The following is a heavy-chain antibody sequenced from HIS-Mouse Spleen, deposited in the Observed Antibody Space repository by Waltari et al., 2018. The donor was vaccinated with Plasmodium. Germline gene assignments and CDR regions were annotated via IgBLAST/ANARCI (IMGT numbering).Heavy chain of an antibody. J-gene: IGHJ2*01. D-gene: IGHD6-13*01. CDR3: ASSWYWYFDL. CDR1: GLPFSSYW. Sequence: EVQLVESGGGLVQPGGSLRPSCVASGLPFSSYWMSWVRQAPGKGLEWVANIKQDGSEKYYVDSVKGRFTISRDNAKNSLYLQMNSLRAEDTAVYYCASSWYWYFDLWGRGTLVTVSS. CDR2: IKQDGSEK. V-gene: IGHV3-7*01.